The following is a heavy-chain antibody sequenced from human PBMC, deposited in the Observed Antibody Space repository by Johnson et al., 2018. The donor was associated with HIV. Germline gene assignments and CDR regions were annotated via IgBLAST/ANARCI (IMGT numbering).Heavy chain of an antibody. CDR1: GFTFSSYA. D-gene: IGHD1-7*01. Sequence: QVQLVESGGGVVQPGRSLRLSCAASGFTFSSYAVHWVRQAPGKGLEWVAVISYDGSNKYYADSVKGRFTISRDNGNKVVYLQMDSLRAEDTAVYYCARDRDRLNWNYGALDIWGQGTMVTVSS. J-gene: IGHJ3*02. CDR3: ARDRDRLNWNYGALDI. V-gene: IGHV3-30-3*01. CDR2: ISYDGSNK.